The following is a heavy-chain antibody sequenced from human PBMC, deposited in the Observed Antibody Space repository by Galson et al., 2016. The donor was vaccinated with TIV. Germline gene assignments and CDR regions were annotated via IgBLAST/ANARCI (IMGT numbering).Heavy chain of an antibody. CDR3: AREGRDGYNPYFDS. Sequence: SVKVSCKASGGIFRSYAISWVRQAPGQGLEWMGRIIAIFGTADYAQKFQGRVTITADESTNTAYMELSSLGSEDTALYYCAREGRDGYNPYFDSWGQGTLVTVSS. CDR1: GGIFRSYA. V-gene: IGHV1-69*13. J-gene: IGHJ4*02. CDR2: IIAIFGTA. D-gene: IGHD5-24*01.